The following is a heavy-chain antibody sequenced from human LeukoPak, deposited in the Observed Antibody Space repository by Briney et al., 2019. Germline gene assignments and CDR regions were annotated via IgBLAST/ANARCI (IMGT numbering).Heavy chain of an antibody. V-gene: IGHV3-23*01. J-gene: IGHJ4*02. CDR3: AKDVYYDSSGLDTGIDN. Sequence: GGSLRLSCAASGFTFSSYAMSWVRQAPGKGLEWVSGICGSGGSTYYADSVKGRFTISRDNSKNTLYLQMNSLRAEDTAVYYCAKDVYYDSSGLDTGIDNWGQGTLVTVSS. CDR1: GFTFSSYA. CDR2: ICGSGGST. D-gene: IGHD3-22*01.